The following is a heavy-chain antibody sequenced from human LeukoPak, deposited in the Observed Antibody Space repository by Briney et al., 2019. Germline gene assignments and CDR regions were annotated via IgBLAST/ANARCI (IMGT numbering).Heavy chain of an antibody. CDR2: IIPMFGTA. CDR3: TRSGNISMIRGVITTPAIIGY. J-gene: IGHJ4*02. V-gene: IGHV1-69*01. D-gene: IGHD3-10*01. CDR1: GGTFSNYA. Sequence: SVKVSCKASGGTFSNYAISWVQQAPGQGPEWLGGIIPMFGTANYAQKFQDRVTITADEFTTTAYMEPGSLRSEDTAIYYCTRSGNISMIRGVITTPAIIGYWGQGTLVTVSS.